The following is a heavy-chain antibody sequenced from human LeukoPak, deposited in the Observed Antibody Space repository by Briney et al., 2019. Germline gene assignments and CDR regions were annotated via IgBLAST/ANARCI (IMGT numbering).Heavy chain of an antibody. CDR2: ISGSGGST. Sequence: GGSLRLSCAASGFTFSSYAMSWVRQAPGKGLEWVSAISGSGGSTYYADSVKGRFTISRDNSKNTLYLQMNGLRAEDTAVYYCAKDQCSYGLSLIDYWGQGTLVTVSS. D-gene: IGHD5-18*01. CDR1: GFTFSSYA. J-gene: IGHJ4*02. CDR3: AKDQCSYGLSLIDY. V-gene: IGHV3-23*01.